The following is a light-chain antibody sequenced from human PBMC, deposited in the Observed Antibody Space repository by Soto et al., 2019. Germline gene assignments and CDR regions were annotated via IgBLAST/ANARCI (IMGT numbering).Light chain of an antibody. J-gene: IGKJ1*01. CDR2: DVS. Sequence: DIQMTQSPSTLSSSIGDRVTITCRASHSLNGRLAWYRQRPGHAPDLLIYDVSTLETGVPSRFNGTGSETEFTLTIGGLQPDDFATYYCQQDNYYSTFGPGTTVEIK. CDR3: QQDNYYST. V-gene: IGKV1-5*01. CDR1: HSLNGR.